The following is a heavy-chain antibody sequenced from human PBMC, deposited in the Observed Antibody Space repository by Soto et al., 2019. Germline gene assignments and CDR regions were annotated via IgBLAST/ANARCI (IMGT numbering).Heavy chain of an antibody. V-gene: IGHV3-30*18. Sequence: GGSLRLSCAASGFTFTNHNMNWVRQAPGKGLEWVAVISYDGSNKYYADSVKGRFTISRDNSKNTLYLQMNSLRAEDTAVYYCAKIMYYYDSSGYYDYWGQGTLVTVSS. CDR3: AKIMYYYDSSGYYDY. J-gene: IGHJ4*02. D-gene: IGHD3-22*01. CDR1: GFTFTNHN. CDR2: ISYDGSNK.